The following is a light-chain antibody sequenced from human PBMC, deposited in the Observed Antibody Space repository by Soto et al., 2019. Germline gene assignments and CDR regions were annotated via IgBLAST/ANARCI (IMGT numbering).Light chain of an antibody. CDR2: DVS. CDR3: CSYAGSYTVV. J-gene: IGLJ2*01. Sequence: QSALTQPRSVSGSTGRSVTISCTGASSDVGGYYYVSWYQQHPGKAPKLMIYDVSKRPSGVPDRFSGSKSGNTASLTISGLQAEDESDYYCCSYAGSYTVVFGGGTKLTVL. V-gene: IGLV2-11*01. CDR1: SSDVGGYYY.